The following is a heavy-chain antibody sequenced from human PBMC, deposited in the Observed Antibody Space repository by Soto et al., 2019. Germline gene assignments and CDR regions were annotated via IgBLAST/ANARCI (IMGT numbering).Heavy chain of an antibody. J-gene: IGHJ5*02. CDR3: AKGKSENGVDWLDP. V-gene: IGHV3-23*01. CDR1: GFMFENYA. D-gene: IGHD2-8*01. CDR2: VRGNSYGA. Sequence: GGSLRLSCAASGFMFENYAMIWVRQAPGKGLEWVATVRGNSYGAYYADSVRGQFIISRDNSKNTMSLQLNSLRDDDTAIYYCAKGKSENGVDWLDPWGPGTLVTVSS.